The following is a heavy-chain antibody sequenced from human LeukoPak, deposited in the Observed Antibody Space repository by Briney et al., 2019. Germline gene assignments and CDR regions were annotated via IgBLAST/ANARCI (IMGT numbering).Heavy chain of an antibody. CDR1: GFTFSSYG. CDR2: IRYDGSNK. D-gene: IGHD6-13*01. J-gene: IGHJ4*02. V-gene: IGHV3-30*02. Sequence: PGGSLRLSCAASGFTFSSYGMHWVRQAPGKGLEWVAFIRYDGSNKYYADSVRGRFTISRDNSENTLHLQVNSLRAEDTAVYYCAKDIRLYSSSWSASNFDYWGQGTLVTVST. CDR3: AKDIRLYSSSWSASNFDY.